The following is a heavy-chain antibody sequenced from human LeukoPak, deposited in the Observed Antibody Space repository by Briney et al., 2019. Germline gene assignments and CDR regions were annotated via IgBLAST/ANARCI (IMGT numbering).Heavy chain of an antibody. V-gene: IGHV4-34*01. Sequence: RASETLSLTCAVYGGSFSGYYWSWIRQPPGKGLEWIGEINHSGSTNYNPSLKSRVTISVDTSKNQFSLKLSSVTAADTAVYYCARVLNCFDYWGQGTLVTVSS. CDR3: ARVLNCFDY. CDR2: INHSGST. J-gene: IGHJ4*02. CDR1: GGSFSGYY.